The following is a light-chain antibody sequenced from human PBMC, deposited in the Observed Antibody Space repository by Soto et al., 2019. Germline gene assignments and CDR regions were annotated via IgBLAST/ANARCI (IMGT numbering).Light chain of an antibody. J-gene: IGKJ5*01. Sequence: ETVLTQSPATLSLCLRERTTLSCRASQSVSIYLAWYQQKPGQAPRLLIYDASNRATGIPARFSGSGSGTDFTLTISSLEPEDSAVYYCQQRKNGPPITFGQGTRLEIK. V-gene: IGKV3-11*01. CDR2: DAS. CDR1: QSVSIY. CDR3: QQRKNGPPIT.